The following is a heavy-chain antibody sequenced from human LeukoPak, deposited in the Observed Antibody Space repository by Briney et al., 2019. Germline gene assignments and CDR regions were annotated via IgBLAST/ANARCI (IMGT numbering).Heavy chain of an antibody. V-gene: IGHV3-23*01. D-gene: IGHD6-13*01. Sequence: GGSLRLSCAASGFTFSSYAMSWVRQAPGKGLEWVSAISGSGGSTYYADSVKGRFTISRDNSRNTLYLQMNSLRAEDTAVYYCAKDRDSSSWFDYWGQGTLVTVSS. CDR2: ISGSGGST. CDR1: GFTFSSYA. CDR3: AKDRDSSSWFDY. J-gene: IGHJ4*02.